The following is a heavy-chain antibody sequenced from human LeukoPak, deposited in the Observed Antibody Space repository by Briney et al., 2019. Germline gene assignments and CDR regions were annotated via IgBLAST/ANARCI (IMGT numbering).Heavy chain of an antibody. CDR2: ISSSSSTI. V-gene: IGHV3-48*01. CDR1: GFTFSSYT. CDR3: ARGGYCSSTSCPKPKYFDY. D-gene: IGHD2-2*01. J-gene: IGHJ4*02. Sequence: GGSLRLSFAASGFTFSSYTMNWVRQAPGKGLEWGSYISSSSSTIYYADSVKGRFNISRDNAKNSLYLHMNSLRVEDTAVYYCARGGYCSSTSCPKPKYFDYWGQGTLVTVSS.